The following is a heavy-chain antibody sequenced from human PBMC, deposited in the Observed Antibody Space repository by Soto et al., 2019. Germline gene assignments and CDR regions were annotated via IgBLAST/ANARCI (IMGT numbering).Heavy chain of an antibody. J-gene: IGHJ6*02. CDR2: ISYDGSNK. Sequence: HPGGSLRLSCAASGFTFSSYGMHWVRQAPGKGLEWVAVISYDGSNKYYADSVKGRFTISRDNSKNTLYLQMNSLRAEDTAVYYCAKGDRAYYYYGMDVWGQGTTVTVSS. CDR1: GFTFSSYG. V-gene: IGHV3-30*18. D-gene: IGHD2-15*01. CDR3: AKGDRAYYYYGMDV.